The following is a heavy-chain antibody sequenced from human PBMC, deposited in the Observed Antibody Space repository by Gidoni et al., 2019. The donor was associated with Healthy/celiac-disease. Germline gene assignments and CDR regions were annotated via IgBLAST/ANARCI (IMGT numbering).Heavy chain of an antibody. D-gene: IGHD3-22*01. V-gene: IGHV4-31*03. CDR3: ASSGSMGSSGYYLYYGMDV. Sequence: QVQLQESGPGLVKPSQTLSLTCTVSGGSISSGGYYWSWIRQHPGKGLEWIGYIYYSGSTYYNPSLKSRVTISVDTSKNQFSLKLSSVTAADTAVYYCASSGSMGSSGYYLYYGMDVWGQGTTVTVSS. CDR1: GGSISSGGYY. CDR2: IYYSGST. J-gene: IGHJ6*02.